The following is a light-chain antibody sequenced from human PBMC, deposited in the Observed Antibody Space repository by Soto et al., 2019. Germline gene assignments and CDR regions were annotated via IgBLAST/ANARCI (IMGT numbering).Light chain of an antibody. Sequence: DIQMTQSPSTLSVSVGDSVTITCRASQSITRYLGWYQQKPGKAPKLLIYDASTLESGVPSRFSGSGSGTEFTLTISSLQADDFATYYCQQYNTYSSSTFGQGTKVEL. CDR3: QQYNTYSSST. J-gene: IGKJ1*01. CDR1: QSITRY. CDR2: DAS. V-gene: IGKV1-5*01.